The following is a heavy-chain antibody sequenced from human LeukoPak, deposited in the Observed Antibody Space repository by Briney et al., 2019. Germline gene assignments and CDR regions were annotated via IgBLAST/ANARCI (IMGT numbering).Heavy chain of an antibody. V-gene: IGHV4-4*07. CDR1: GGSISSYY. J-gene: IGHJ3*02. Sequence: SETLSLTCTVSGGSISSYYWSWIRQPAGKGLEWIGRIYTSGSTNYNPSLKSRVTMSVDTSKNQFSLKLSSVTAADTAVYYCARDLGGSDPPTPHFDIWGQGTMVTVSS. CDR2: IYTSGST. CDR3: ARDLGGSDPPTPHFDI. D-gene: IGHD1-26*01.